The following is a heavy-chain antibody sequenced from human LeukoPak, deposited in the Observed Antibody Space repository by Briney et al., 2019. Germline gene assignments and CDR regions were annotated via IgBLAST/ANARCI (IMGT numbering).Heavy chain of an antibody. CDR1: GGSISSYY. CDR3: ARHRITYYYDSSGYSGRWGSSTHFDY. Sequence: PSETLSLTCTVSGGSISSYYWSWIRQPPGKGLEWIGYIYYSGSTNYNPSLKSRVTISVDTSKNQFSLKLSSVTAADTAVYYCARHRITYYYDSSGYSGRWGSSTHFDYWGQGTLVTVSS. D-gene: IGHD3-22*01. V-gene: IGHV4-59*08. J-gene: IGHJ4*02. CDR2: IYYSGST.